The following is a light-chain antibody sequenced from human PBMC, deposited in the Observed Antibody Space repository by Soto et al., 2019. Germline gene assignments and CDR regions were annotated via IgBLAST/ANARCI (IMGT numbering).Light chain of an antibody. CDR1: SSDVGNYIF. J-gene: IGLJ1*01. Sequence: QSALTQPASVSGSPGQSITISCTGTSSDVGNYIFVSWYRQHPGKAPKLMIYDINNRPSGVSNRFSGSKSGNTASLSIPGLQAEDEADYYCVSYTNSASYVFGTGTNLIVL. CDR2: DIN. V-gene: IGLV2-14*01. CDR3: VSYTNSASYV.